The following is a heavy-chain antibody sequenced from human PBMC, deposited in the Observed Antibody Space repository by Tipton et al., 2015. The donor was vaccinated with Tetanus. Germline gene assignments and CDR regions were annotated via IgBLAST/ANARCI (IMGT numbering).Heavy chain of an antibody. J-gene: IGHJ3*02. Sequence: TLSLTCTVSGGSISSGGYYWSWIRQPPGKGLEWIGYIYYSGSTNYNPSLKSRVTISVDTSKNQFSLKLSSVTAADTAVYYCARGGGSSGWYSGAFDIWGQGTMVTVSS. D-gene: IGHD6-19*01. CDR3: ARGGGSSGWYSGAFDI. V-gene: IGHV4-61*08. CDR1: GGSISSGGYY. CDR2: IYYSGST.